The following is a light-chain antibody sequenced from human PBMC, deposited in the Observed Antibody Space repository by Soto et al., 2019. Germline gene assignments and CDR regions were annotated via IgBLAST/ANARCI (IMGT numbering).Light chain of an antibody. Sequence: QSVLAQPPSASGTPGQRVTISCSGGSSNIGSNPVNWYQHLPGTAPKLLSYSDNQRPSGVPDRFSDSRSGTSASLAISGLQSEDEATYYCAAWDDSLNGVVFGGGTKLTVL. CDR1: SSNIGSNP. V-gene: IGLV1-44*01. CDR3: AAWDDSLNGVV. J-gene: IGLJ3*02. CDR2: SDN.